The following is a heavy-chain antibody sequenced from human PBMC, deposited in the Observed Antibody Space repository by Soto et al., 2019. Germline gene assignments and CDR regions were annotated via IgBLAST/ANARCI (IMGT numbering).Heavy chain of an antibody. J-gene: IGHJ6*03. V-gene: IGHV3-30-3*01. CDR2: IWYDGSNK. CDR1: GFTFSSYA. D-gene: IGHD2-2*01. CDR3: ARGSYPRYCSSTSCEYMDV. Sequence: PGGSLRLSCAASGFTFSSYAMHWVRQAPGKGLEWVAVIWYDGSNKYYADSVKGRFTISRDNSKNTLYLQMNSLRAEDTAVYYCARGSYPRYCSSTSCEYMDVWGKGTTVTVSS.